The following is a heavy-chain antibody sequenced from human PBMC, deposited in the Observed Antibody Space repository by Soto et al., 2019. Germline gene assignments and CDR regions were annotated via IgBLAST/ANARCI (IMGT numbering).Heavy chain of an antibody. D-gene: IGHD6-19*01. CDR1: GGSISGHY. Sequence: SETLSLTCTVSGGSISGHYWIWIRQSPGKGLEWIGSIFYSGSTNYHPSFKSRVTLSVDSSKTQFSLRLSSVPAAETAVYYGARGGSSGWSPDYWGQGTLGTVSS. J-gene: IGHJ4*02. CDR3: ARGGSSGWSPDY. V-gene: IGHV4-59*11. CDR2: IFYSGST.